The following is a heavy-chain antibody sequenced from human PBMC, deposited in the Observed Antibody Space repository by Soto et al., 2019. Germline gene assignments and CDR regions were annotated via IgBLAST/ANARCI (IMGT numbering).Heavy chain of an antibody. D-gene: IGHD6-19*01. J-gene: IGHJ6*02. CDR1: GYTFTSYY. CDR3: ARSGSGWYESLYYYYYGMDV. V-gene: IGHV1-46*01. Sequence: ASVKVSCKASGYTFTSYYMHWVRQAPGQGLEWMGIINPSGGSTSYAQKFQGRVTMTRDTSTSTVYMELSSLRSEDTAVYYCARSGSGWYESLYYYYYGMDVWGQGTTVTV. CDR2: INPSGGST.